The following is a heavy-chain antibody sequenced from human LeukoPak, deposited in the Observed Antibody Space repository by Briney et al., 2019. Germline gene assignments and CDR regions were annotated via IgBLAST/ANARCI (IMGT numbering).Heavy chain of an antibody. CDR1: GYXFTSYW. CDR3: ARRHNWNDTRLGY. CDR2: IYPYDSDT. J-gene: IGHJ4*02. V-gene: IGHV5-51*01. D-gene: IGHD1-1*01. Sequence: GESLKISCKGSGYXFTSYWICWVRQMPGKGLEWMGIIYPYDSDTRYSPSFQGRVTISADKSISTAYLQWSSLKASDSAMYYCARRHNWNDTRLGYWGQGTLVTVSS.